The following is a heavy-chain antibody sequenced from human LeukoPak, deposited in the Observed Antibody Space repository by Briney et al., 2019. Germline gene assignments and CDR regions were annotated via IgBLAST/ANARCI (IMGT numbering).Heavy chain of an antibody. CDR3: ARGTTGTTPVRYYYYGMDV. D-gene: IGHD1-1*01. Sequence: SSVKVTCKASGGTFSSYAISWVRQAPGQGLEWMGGIIPIFGTANYAQKFQGRVTITADESTSTVYMELSSLRSEDTAVYYCARGTTGTTPVRYYYYGMDVWGKGTTVTVSS. J-gene: IGHJ6*04. CDR2: IIPIFGTA. CDR1: GGTFSSYA. V-gene: IGHV1-69*13.